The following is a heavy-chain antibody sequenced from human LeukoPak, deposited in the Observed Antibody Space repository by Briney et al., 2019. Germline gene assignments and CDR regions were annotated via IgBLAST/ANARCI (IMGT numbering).Heavy chain of an antibody. CDR1: GESLNYYY. CDR3: ASGAWATRLHS. V-gene: IGHV4-34*12. Sequence: KASETLSLTCAVYGESLNYYYWSWIRQPPGKGLEWIGEIFDGKTTNYNPSLKSRVTISAATSSNQFSLNLKSVTAADTAVYYCASGAWATRLHSWAQGTLVIVSS. CDR2: IFDGKTT. J-gene: IGHJ4*02. D-gene: IGHD5-24*01.